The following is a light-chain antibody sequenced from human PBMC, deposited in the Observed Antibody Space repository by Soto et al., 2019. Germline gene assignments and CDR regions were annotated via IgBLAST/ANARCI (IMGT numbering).Light chain of an antibody. Sequence: DIQMTQSPSSLSASVGDGVTITCRASQSISSYVSWYQQKPGKAPRLLIYTASTLESGVPSRFSASGSGTEFTLTISSLHPDDFATYYCQEYNNYWTFGQGTKVDIK. CDR1: QSISSY. V-gene: IGKV1-5*01. CDR3: QEYNNYWT. J-gene: IGKJ1*01. CDR2: TAS.